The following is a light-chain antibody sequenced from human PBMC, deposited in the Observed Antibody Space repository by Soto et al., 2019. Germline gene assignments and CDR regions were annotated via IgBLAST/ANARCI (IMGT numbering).Light chain of an antibody. CDR1: QSVSTSN. V-gene: IGKV3-20*01. Sequence: EIVLTQSPGTLSLSPGERATLSCRASQSVSTSNLAWYQQKPGQAPRLLIYGASSRATGIPDRFSGSGSGTDFTLTISRLEPEDFAVYYCQQYGSSPITFGQGTRLAIK. CDR2: GAS. CDR3: QQYGSSPIT. J-gene: IGKJ5*01.